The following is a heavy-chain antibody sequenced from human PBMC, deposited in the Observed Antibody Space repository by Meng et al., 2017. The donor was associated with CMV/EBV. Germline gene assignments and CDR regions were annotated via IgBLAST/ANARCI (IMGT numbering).Heavy chain of an antibody. J-gene: IGHJ4*02. Sequence: GQWGGFGGGLVRPGRSLGLSCAAFGFTFSGYAMNWVRKAPGKGLEWVAVISYDGSNKYYADSVKGRFTISRDNSKNTLYLQMNSLRAEDTAVYYCARVGGIAAADSFDYWGQGTLVTISS. CDR2: ISYDGSNK. CDR1: GFTFSGYA. CDR3: ARVGGIAAADSFDY. V-gene: IGHV3-30-3*01. D-gene: IGHD6-13*01.